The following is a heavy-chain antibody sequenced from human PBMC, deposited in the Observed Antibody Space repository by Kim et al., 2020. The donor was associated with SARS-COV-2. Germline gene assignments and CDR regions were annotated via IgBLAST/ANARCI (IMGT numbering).Heavy chain of an antibody. D-gene: IGHD3-3*01. CDR2: IHGSGGST. CDR1: GFTFSSYG. J-gene: IGHJ4*02. CDR3: AKARSIFGVVDEYYFDY. V-gene: IGHV3-23*01. Sequence: GGSLRLSCAASGFTFSSYGMSWVRQAPGKGLEWVSAIHGSGGSTYYADSVKGRFTISRDNSKNTLYVQMNSLRAEDTAVYYCAKARSIFGVVDEYYFDYWGQGTLVTVSS.